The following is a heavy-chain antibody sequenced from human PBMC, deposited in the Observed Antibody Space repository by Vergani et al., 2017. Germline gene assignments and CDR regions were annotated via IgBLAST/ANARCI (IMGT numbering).Heavy chain of an antibody. CDR3: ARGEGIVLMVYAPEWFDP. CDR2: ISGPGLST. V-gene: IGHV3-23*01. CDR1: GFTFSNSA. J-gene: IGHJ5*02. D-gene: IGHD2-8*01. Sequence: EVHLLESGGGLVQSGGSLRLSCAASGFTFSNSAVSWVRQAPGRGLAWVSSISGPGLSTYYADSVKGRFSISRDNSKNTVFLQMHSLRAEDTAVYYCARGEGIVLMVYAPEWFDPWGQGTLVTVSS.